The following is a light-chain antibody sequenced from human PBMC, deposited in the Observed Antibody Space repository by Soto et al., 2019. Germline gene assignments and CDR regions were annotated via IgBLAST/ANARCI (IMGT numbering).Light chain of an antibody. Sequence: QSALTQPASESGSPGQSITISCTGTSSDIGSYNYVSWYQRHPGRAPKLLIYDVSYRPSGISDRFSGSKSGYTASLTISGLQTEDEADYCCSSYSSGYTVFGGGTKVTVL. V-gene: IGLV2-14*03. CDR1: SSDIGSYNY. CDR2: DVS. J-gene: IGLJ2*01. CDR3: SSYSSGYTV.